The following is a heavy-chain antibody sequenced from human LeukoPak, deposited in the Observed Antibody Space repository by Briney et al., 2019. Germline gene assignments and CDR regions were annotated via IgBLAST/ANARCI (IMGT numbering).Heavy chain of an antibody. J-gene: IGHJ4*02. CDR1: GGSISSFY. V-gene: IGHV4-4*09. Sequence: PSETLSLTCTVSGGSISSFYWSWIRQPPGKGLEWIGYIYASGSTKYNPSLKSRVTISIDTSKNQFSLKLTSVTAADTAVYYCATRGYWGQGTLVTVSS. CDR3: ATRGY. D-gene: IGHD3-10*01. CDR2: IYASGST.